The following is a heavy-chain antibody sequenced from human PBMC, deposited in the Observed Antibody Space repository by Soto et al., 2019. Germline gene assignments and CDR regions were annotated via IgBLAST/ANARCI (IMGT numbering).Heavy chain of an antibody. Sequence: PGGSLRLSCAASGFTLITYDMHWVRQATGKGLEWVAALSYAGDTYYPGSVKGRFTVSRESAKNSLYLQMNSLTAGDTAVYYCAKGPHSGSGYYYMDVWGKGTTVTVSS. V-gene: IGHV3-13*01. CDR1: GFTLITYD. CDR2: LSYAGDT. CDR3: AKGPHSGSGYYYMDV. J-gene: IGHJ6*03. D-gene: IGHD3-10*01.